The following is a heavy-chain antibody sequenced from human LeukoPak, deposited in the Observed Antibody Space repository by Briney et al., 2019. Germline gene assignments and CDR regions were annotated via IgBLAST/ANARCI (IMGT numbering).Heavy chain of an antibody. CDR1: GGSISSYY. CDR2: IYYSGST. Sequence: PSETLSLTCTVSGGSISSYYWSWIRQPPGKGLEWIGYIYYSGSTNYNPSLKSRVTISVDTSKNQFSLKLSSVTAADTAVYYCARGLMGPRLYGMDVWGQGTTVTASS. CDR3: ARGLMGPRLYGMDV. D-gene: IGHD3-10*01. J-gene: IGHJ6*02. V-gene: IGHV4-59*01.